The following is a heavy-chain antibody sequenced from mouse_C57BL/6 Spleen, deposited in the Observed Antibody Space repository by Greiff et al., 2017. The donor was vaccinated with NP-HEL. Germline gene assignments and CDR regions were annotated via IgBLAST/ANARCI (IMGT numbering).Heavy chain of an antibody. CDR1: GYAFSSSW. J-gene: IGHJ3*01. V-gene: IGHV1-82*01. CDR2: IYPGDGDT. CDR3: ARELTGTSFAY. Sequence: VQLQQSGPELVKPGASVKISCKASGYAFSSSWMNWVKQRPGKGLEWIGRIYPGDGDTNYNGKFKGKATLTADKSSSTAYMQLSSLTSEDSAVFFCARELTGTSFAYWGQGTRVTVSA. D-gene: IGHD4-1*01.